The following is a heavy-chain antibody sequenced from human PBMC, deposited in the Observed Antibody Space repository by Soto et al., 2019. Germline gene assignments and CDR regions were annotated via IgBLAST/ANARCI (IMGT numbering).Heavy chain of an antibody. D-gene: IGHD6-6*01. CDR3: AKRSSSSTFDY. CDR1: GFTFSSYA. Sequence: GSLRLSCAASGFTFSSYAMSWVRQAPGKGLEWVSVISGSDDSTYYADSVKGRFTISRDNSKNTLYLQMNSLGAEDTAVYYCAKRSSSSTFDYWGQGTLVTVSS. J-gene: IGHJ4*02. V-gene: IGHV3-23*01. CDR2: ISGSDDST.